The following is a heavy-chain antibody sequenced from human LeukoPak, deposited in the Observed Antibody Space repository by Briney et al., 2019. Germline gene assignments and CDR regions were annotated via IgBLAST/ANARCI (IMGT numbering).Heavy chain of an antibody. CDR3: VRSSSWTGLLDQ. D-gene: IGHD3/OR15-3a*01. CDR2: IYSEGNT. V-gene: IGHV3-53*01. Sequence: SGVSLRLSCAASGFTVSSTYMSWVRQAPGKGLEWVSIIYSEGNTYHAESVKGRFTISRDSSKNTVYLQMNSLRGEDAAMYYCVRSSSWTGLLDQWGQGTLVTVCS. J-gene: IGHJ5*02. CDR1: GFTVSSTY.